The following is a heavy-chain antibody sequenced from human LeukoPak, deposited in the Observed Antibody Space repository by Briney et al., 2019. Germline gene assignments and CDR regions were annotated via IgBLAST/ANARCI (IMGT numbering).Heavy chain of an antibody. CDR2: INPNSGGT. J-gene: IGHJ4*02. V-gene: IGHV1-2*06. CDR1: GYTFTGYY. D-gene: IGHD3-16*01. Sequence: RASVKVSCKASGYTFTGYYMHWVRQAPGQGLEWMGRINPNSGGTNYAQKFQGRVTMTRDTSISTAYMELSRLRSDDTAVYYCARARGYGIHYFDYWGQGTLVTVSS. CDR3: ARARGYGIHYFDY.